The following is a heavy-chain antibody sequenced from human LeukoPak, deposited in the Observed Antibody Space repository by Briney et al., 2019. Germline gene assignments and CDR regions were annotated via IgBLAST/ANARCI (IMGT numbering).Heavy chain of an antibody. V-gene: IGHV1-2*02. CDR1: GYTFTGYY. CDR3: ARDQGDQGSDY. D-gene: IGHD2-21*02. J-gene: IGHJ4*02. CDR2: INPNSGGT. Sequence: ASVKVSCKASGYTFTGYYMHWVRQAPGQGLEWMGWINPNSGGTNYAQKFQGRVTMTRGASISTAYMELSRLRSDDTAVYYCARDQGDQGSDYWGQGTLVTVSS.